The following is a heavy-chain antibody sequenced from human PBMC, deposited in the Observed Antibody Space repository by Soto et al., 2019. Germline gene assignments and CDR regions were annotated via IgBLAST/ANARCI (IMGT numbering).Heavy chain of an antibody. CDR1: GFTFSSYG. Sequence: QVQLVESGGGVVQPGRSLRLCCAASGFTFSSYGMHWVRQAPGKGLEWVAVISYDGSNKYYADSVKGRFTISRDNSKNTLYLQMNSLRAEDTAVYYCAKDSGQWLPGDYWGQGTLVTVSS. CDR2: ISYDGSNK. CDR3: AKDSGQWLPGDY. J-gene: IGHJ4*02. V-gene: IGHV3-30*18. D-gene: IGHD6-19*01.